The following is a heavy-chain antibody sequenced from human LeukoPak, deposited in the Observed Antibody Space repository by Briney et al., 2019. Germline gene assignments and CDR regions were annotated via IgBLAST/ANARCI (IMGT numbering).Heavy chain of an antibody. D-gene: IGHD2-2*01. CDR1: GGSLSGYY. J-gene: IGHJ4*02. CDR3: ARGLRGSTSCYLDY. Sequence: SETLSLTCTVDGGSLSGYYWSWIRQPPGRGLEWIGEINPTGSTNYNPSLKSRVTISVDTSKNQFSLKLSSVTAADTAVYYCARGLRGSTSCYLDYWGQGTLVTVSS. CDR2: INPTGST. V-gene: IGHV4-34*01.